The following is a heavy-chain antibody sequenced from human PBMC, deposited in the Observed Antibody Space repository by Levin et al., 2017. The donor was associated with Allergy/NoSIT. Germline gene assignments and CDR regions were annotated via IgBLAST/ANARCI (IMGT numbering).Heavy chain of an antibody. CDR1: GFTFSSYA. J-gene: IGHJ6*03. CDR2: ISGSGGST. V-gene: IGHV3-23*01. Sequence: GGSLRLSCAASGFTFSSYAMSWVRQAPGKGLEWVSAISGSGGSTYYADSVKGRFTISRDNSKNTLYLQMNSLRAEDTAVYYCAKNGGYYYGSGSYSYMDVWGKGTTVTVSS. CDR3: AKNGGYYYGSGSYSYMDV. D-gene: IGHD3-10*01.